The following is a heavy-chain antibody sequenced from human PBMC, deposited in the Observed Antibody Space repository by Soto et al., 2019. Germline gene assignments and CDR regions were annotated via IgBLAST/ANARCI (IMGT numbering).Heavy chain of an antibody. CDR2: IYHSGST. Sequence: PSETLSLTCAVSGGSISSGGYSWSWIRQPPGKGLEWIGYIYHSGSTYYNPSLKSRVTISVDRSKNQFSLKLSSVTAADTAVYYCARGSGLNFFDYWGQGPLVTVSS. D-gene: IGHD3-3*01. CDR3: ARGSGLNFFDY. J-gene: IGHJ4*02. V-gene: IGHV4-30-2*01. CDR1: GGSISSGGYS.